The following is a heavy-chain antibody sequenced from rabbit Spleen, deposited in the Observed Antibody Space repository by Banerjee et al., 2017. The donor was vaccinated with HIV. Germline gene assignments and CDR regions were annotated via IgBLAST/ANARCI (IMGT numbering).Heavy chain of an antibody. CDR3: ARGSAAMTMVITGYYLNL. V-gene: IGHV1S45*01. CDR1: GFSFSNKAV. J-gene: IGHJ4*01. D-gene: IGHD2-1*01. CDR2: IDTNDGDT. Sequence: QEQLVESGGGLVRPEGSLKLSCKASGFSFSNKAVMCWVRQAPGKGLEWIACIDTNDGDTDYANWPKGRFTISKTSSTTVTLQMTSLTAADTATYVCARGSAAMTMVITGYYLNLWGPGTLVTVS.